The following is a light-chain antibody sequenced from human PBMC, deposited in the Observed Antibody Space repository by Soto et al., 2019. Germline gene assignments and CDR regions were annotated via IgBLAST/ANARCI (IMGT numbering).Light chain of an antibody. CDR1: QSVGRD. J-gene: IGKJ3*01. CDR3: QQYGRSPFT. Sequence: EIVMTQSPATLSVSPGEGATLSCRASQSVGRDLAWYQQKPGQAPRLLIYGASTRATGIPARFTGSGSGTEFTLAINSLQSEGFAVYYCQQYGRSPFTFGPGTKVDIK. V-gene: IGKV3-15*01. CDR2: GAS.